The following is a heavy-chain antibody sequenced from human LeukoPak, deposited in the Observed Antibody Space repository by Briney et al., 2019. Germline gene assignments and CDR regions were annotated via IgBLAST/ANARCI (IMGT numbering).Heavy chain of an antibody. CDR3: ARDKEYEYVWGSFRHYYFDY. Sequence: GGSLRLSCTGSGFTFGNYPMHWVRQAPGKGLEWVAVISHDGIKKYYADSVKGRFTISRDSSRNTLYLHMNSLRADDTAVYYCARDKEYEYVWGSFRHYYFDYWGQGTLVTVSS. V-gene: IGHV3-30*01. D-gene: IGHD3-16*02. CDR2: ISHDGIKK. J-gene: IGHJ4*02. CDR1: GFTFGNYP.